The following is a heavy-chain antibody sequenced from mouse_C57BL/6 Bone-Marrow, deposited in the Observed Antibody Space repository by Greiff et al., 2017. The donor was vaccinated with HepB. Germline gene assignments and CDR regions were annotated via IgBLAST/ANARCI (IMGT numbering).Heavy chain of an antibody. CDR3: SSLNYDPFAY. V-gene: IGHV1-75*01. CDR1: GYTFTDYY. CDR2: ICPGSGST. J-gene: IGHJ3*01. D-gene: IGHD2-3*01. Sequence: VQLQQSGPELVKPGASVKISCKASGYTFTDYYINWVKQRPGQGLEWIGWICPGSGSTYYNEKVKGKATLTVDKSSSNAYMLLSSLTSEDSSVYFCSSLNYDPFAYWGQGTLVTVSA.